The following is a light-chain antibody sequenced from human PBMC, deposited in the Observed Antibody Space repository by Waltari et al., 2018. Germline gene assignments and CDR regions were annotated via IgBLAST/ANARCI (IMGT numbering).Light chain of an antibody. CDR1: QSVSST. CDR3: QQYNRWPPIT. V-gene: IGKV3-15*01. CDR2: DAS. Sequence: DIVMTHSPATLSVSPGATATLSCSASQSVSSTVAWYQKKPGQAPRLLNNDASSRANSIPAKFRGRVSGTEFTLTISGLQSEDFAGYYCQQYNRWPPITFGPGTRLEIK. J-gene: IGKJ5*01.